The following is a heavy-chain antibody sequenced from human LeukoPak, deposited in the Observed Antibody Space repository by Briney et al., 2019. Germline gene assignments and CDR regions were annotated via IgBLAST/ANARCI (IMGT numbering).Heavy chain of an antibody. CDR1: GDSMSSSNYY. D-gene: IGHD6-13*01. CDR2: LFYSGST. Sequence: SETLSLTCNVSGDSMSSSNYYWGWIRQPPGKGLEWIGSLFYSGSTYYNPSLKSRVTISVDTSKNQFSLKLSSVTAADAAVYYCAKDSSTWGNLAGHFDSWGQGTLVTVSS. CDR3: AKDSSTWGNLAGHFDS. J-gene: IGHJ4*01. V-gene: IGHV4-39*07.